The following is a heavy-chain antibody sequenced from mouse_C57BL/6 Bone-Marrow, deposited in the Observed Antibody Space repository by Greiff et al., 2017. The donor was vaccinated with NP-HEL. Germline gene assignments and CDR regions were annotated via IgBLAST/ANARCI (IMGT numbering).Heavy chain of an antibody. Sequence: VQLQQSVAELVRPGASVKLSCTASGFNIKNTYMHWVKQRPEQGLEWIGRIDPANGNTKYPPKFQGKATITADTSSNTAYLQLSSLTSEDTASYYCARDGSSDYVRTWFAYWGQGTIVTVSA. V-gene: IGHV14-3*01. J-gene: IGHJ3*01. CDR1: GFNIKNTY. CDR3: ARDGSSDYVRTWFAY. CDR2: IDPANGNT. D-gene: IGHD3-2*02.